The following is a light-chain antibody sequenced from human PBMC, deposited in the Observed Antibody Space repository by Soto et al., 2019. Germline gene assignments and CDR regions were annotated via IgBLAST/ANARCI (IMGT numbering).Light chain of an antibody. J-gene: IGLJ1*01. CDR1: SSNTGADD. CDR2: GNS. CDR3: QAYDSTLSGFV. V-gene: IGLV1-40*01. Sequence: QPVLTQPPSVSGAPGQRVTISCSGSSSNTGADDVHWYQQFPGKAPKLLIYGNSNRPSGVPDRFSGSKSGTSASLAITGLQAEDEADYYCQAYDSTLSGFVFGTGTQLTVL.